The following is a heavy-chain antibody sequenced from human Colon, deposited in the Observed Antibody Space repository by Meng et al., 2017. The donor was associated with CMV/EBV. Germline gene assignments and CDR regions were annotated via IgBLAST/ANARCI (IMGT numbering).Heavy chain of an antibody. Sequence: SETLSLTCTVSGESMRSHYWSWIRQPPGKGLEWIGYIYYSGSTNYNPSLKSRVTISVDTSKNQFSLKLSSVTAADTAVYYCARGGVVPAARTESYYYYYGMDVWGQGTTVTVSS. CDR1: GESMRSHY. V-gene: IGHV4-59*11. CDR2: IYYSGST. CDR3: ARGGVVPAARTESYYYYYGMDV. D-gene: IGHD2-2*01. J-gene: IGHJ6*02.